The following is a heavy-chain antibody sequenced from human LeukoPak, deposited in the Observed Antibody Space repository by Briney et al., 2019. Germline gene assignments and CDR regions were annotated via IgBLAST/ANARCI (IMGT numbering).Heavy chain of an antibody. CDR1: GFTFSSYW. Sequence: GGSLILSCAASGFTFSSYWMHWVRQAPGKGLVWVSRINSDGSSTSYADSVKGRFTISRDNAKNTLYLQMNSLRAEDTAVYYCARDELAVAKKGFLDSWGQGTLVTVSS. V-gene: IGHV3-74*01. CDR3: ARDELAVAKKGFLDS. J-gene: IGHJ4*02. D-gene: IGHD6-19*01. CDR2: INSDGSST.